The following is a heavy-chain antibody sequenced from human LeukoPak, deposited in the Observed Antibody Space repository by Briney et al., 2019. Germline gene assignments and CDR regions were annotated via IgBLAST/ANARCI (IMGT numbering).Heavy chain of an antibody. Sequence: ASVKVSCKASGGTFSSYAISWVRQAPGQGLEWMGRIIPILGIANYAQKFQGRVTITADKSTSTAYMELSSLRSEDTAVYYCARPSGSFSSYYYGMDVWGQGTTVTVSS. CDR2: IIPILGIA. V-gene: IGHV1-69*04. CDR3: ARPSGSFSSYYYGMDV. CDR1: GGTFSSYA. J-gene: IGHJ6*02. D-gene: IGHD1-26*01.